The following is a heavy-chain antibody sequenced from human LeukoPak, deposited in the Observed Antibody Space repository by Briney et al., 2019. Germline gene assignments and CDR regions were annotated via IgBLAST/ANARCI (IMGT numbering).Heavy chain of an antibody. CDR3: AREILGLSGSWDY. J-gene: IGHJ4*02. CDR2: IYSGGRT. Sequence: GGSLRLSCAASGFTVSSNYMSWVRQAPGKGLEWVSVIYSGGRTYYADSVKGRFTISRDNSKNTLYLQMSNLRAEDTAVYYCAREILGLSGSWDYWGQGTLVTVSS. D-gene: IGHD1-26*01. V-gene: IGHV3-53*01. CDR1: GFTVSSNY.